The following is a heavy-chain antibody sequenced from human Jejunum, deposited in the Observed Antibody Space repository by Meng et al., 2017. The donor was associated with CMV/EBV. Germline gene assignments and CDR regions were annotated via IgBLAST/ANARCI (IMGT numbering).Heavy chain of an antibody. CDR1: S. V-gene: IGHV3-48*04. CDR3: ARLLEAYCSSTSCSGYYGMDV. CDR2: ISSSSSAI. D-gene: IGHD2-2*01. Sequence: SMNWVRQAPGKGLEWVSYISSSSSAIYYADSGKGRFTISRDNAKNSLYLQMNSLRAEDTAVYYCARLLEAYCSSTSCSGYYGMDVWGQGTTVTVSS. J-gene: IGHJ6*02.